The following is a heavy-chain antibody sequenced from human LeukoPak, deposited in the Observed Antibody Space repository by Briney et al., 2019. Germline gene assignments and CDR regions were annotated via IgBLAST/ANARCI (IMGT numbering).Heavy chain of an antibody. CDR3: DAVAGVFDY. CDR1: GFMFSSYT. CDR2: ISSGSTYI. Sequence: PGGSLRLSCAVSGFMFSSYTMNWVRQAPGKGLEWVSSISSGSTYIYYADSVKGRFTVSRDNSKNTLYLQMNSLRAEDTAIYFCDAVAGVFDYWGQGTQVTVSS. J-gene: IGHJ4*02. D-gene: IGHD6-19*01. V-gene: IGHV3-21*04.